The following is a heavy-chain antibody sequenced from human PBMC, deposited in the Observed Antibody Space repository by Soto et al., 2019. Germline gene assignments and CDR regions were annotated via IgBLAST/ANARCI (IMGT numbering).Heavy chain of an antibody. V-gene: IGHV1-3*01. D-gene: IGHD2-2*02. CDR3: ARSTTSCYSLCWFDP. CDR2: INAGNGET. CDR1: GYTFTTYT. J-gene: IGHJ5*02. Sequence: ASVKVSCKASGYTFTTYTIQWVLQAPGQRLEWMGWINAGNGETKYSQNFQGRVTITRDTSASTAYMELNSLRSEDTAVYYCARSTTSCYSLCWFDPWGQGTLVTVS.